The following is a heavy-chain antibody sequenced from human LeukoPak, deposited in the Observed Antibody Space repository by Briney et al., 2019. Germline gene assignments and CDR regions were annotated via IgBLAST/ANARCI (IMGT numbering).Heavy chain of an antibody. CDR3: ARVGDGGYCSSTSCHGGPSFDY. D-gene: IGHD2-2*01. CDR1: GFTFSTYT. CDR2: ISTTSSTI. V-gene: IGHV3-48*04. Sequence: GGSLRLSCAASGFTFSTYTMNWVRQAPGKGLEWVSYISTTSSTIYYADSVKGRFTISRDNAKNSLYLQMNSLRAEDTAVFYCARVGDGGYCSSTSCHGGPSFDYWGQGTLVTVSS. J-gene: IGHJ4*02.